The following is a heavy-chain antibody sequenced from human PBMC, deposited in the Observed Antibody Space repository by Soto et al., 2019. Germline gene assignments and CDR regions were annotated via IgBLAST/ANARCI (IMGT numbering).Heavy chain of an antibody. CDR1: GASITGTSY. Sequence: SETLSLTCTVSGASITGTSYWSWIRQPAGKGLEWIGRFSLSGTTNYNHSLRSRVTMSADVSKNQFSLRLTSVTAADTALYYCARGMTPSCAPAWYYFDTWGQGTLVTVSS. CDR2: FSLSGTT. J-gene: IGHJ4*02. D-gene: IGHD2-21*01. CDR3: ARGMTPSCAPAWYYFDT. V-gene: IGHV4-4*07.